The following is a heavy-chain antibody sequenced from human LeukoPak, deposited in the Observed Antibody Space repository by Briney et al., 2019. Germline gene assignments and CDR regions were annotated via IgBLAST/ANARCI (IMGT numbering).Heavy chain of an antibody. CDR2: SIHSGST. J-gene: IGHJ4*02. V-gene: IGHV4-34*01. Sequence: PSETLSLTCAVYGGSFSGYYWSWLRQPPGKGLEWIGVSIHSGSTNYNPCLKSRVAISVDTAKIQLSLKLSSVTAADTAVYYCARGPYSSGRYFDYWGQGTLVTVSS. D-gene: IGHD6-19*01. CDR1: GGSFSGYY. CDR3: ARGPYSSGRYFDY.